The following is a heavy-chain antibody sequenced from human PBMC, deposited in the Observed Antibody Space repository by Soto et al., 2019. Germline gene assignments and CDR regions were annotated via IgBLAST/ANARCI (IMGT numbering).Heavy chain of an antibody. CDR1: GYSFTDYH. J-gene: IGHJ4*02. Sequence: ASVKVSCKASGYSFTDYHIHWVRQAPGQGFEWMGRISPRSGGTNYAQKFQGRVTMTWDTSLNTAYMELSSLISEDTAVYYCAGPPGYISDWYYFDLWGQGTRVTVSA. D-gene: IGHD3-9*01. CDR3: AGPPGYISDWYYFDL. CDR2: ISPRSGGT. V-gene: IGHV1-2*02.